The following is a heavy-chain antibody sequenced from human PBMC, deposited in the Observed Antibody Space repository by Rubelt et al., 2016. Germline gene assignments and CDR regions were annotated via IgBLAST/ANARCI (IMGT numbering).Heavy chain of an antibody. V-gene: IGHV3-74*01. CDR2: IKYDGSAT. Sequence: GFTLNNYWMHWVRQAPGKGLVWVSEIKYDGSATNYADSVKGRFTISRDSAVSTLYLQMNSLRVEDTAVYYCVRGSSGWKGVDYWGQGTLVTVSS. CDR1: GFTLNNYW. D-gene: IGHD6-19*01. CDR3: VRGSSGWKGVDY. J-gene: IGHJ4*02.